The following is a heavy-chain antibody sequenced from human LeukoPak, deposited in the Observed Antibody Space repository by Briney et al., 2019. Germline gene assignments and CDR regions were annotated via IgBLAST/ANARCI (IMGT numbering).Heavy chain of an antibody. D-gene: IGHD3-10*01. Sequence: SVKVSCKASGDTFSSYAISRVRQAPGQGLEWMGGIITIFGTANYAQKFQGRVTITADKSTSTAYMELRSLRSDDTAVYYCARDGRGLDAFDIWGQGTMVTVSS. J-gene: IGHJ3*02. V-gene: IGHV1-69*06. CDR2: IITIFGTA. CDR1: GDTFSSYA. CDR3: ARDGRGLDAFDI.